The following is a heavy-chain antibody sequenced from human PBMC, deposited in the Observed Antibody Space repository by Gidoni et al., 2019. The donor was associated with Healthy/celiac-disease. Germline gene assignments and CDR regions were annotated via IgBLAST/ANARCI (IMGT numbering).Heavy chain of an antibody. CDR1: GGTFSSYA. CDR2: IIPIFGIA. V-gene: IGHV1-69*17. J-gene: IGHJ6*02. D-gene: IGHD3-3*01. Sequence: QVQLVQSGAEVKKPGSSVKVSCKASGGTFSSYAISWVRQAPGQGLEWMGGIIPIFGIANYAQKFQGRVTITADKSTSTAYMELSSLRSEDTAVYYCARVAYDFWSGIYYYYGMDVWGQGTTVTVSS. CDR3: ARVAYDFWSGIYYYYGMDV.